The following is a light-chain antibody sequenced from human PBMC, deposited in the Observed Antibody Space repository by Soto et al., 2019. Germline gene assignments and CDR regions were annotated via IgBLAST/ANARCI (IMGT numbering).Light chain of an antibody. V-gene: IGKV1-39*01. Sequence: DIQMTQSPSSLSGSVGDRVTISCRASQSTSSYLNWYQQKPGKAPKLLIYAASSLQSGVPSRFSGSGSGTDFTLTISSLQPEDFATYYCQQSYSTLIFTFGPGTKVDIK. CDR2: AAS. J-gene: IGKJ3*01. CDR3: QQSYSTLIFT. CDR1: QSTSSY.